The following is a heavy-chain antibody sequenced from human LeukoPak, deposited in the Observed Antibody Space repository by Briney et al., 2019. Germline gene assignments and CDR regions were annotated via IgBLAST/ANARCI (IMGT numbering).Heavy chain of an antibody. V-gene: IGHV2-70*12. CDR1: GFSLSTSGVG. J-gene: IGHJ3*02. CDR3: ARGRHARDI. Sequence: SGPTLVKPTQTLTLTCTFSGFSLSTSGVGVGWIRQPPGKALEWLARIDWDDDKYYTTSLKTRLTISKDTSKNQVVPTMTNMDPMDTATYYCARGRHARDIWGQGTMVTVSS. CDR2: IDWDDDK.